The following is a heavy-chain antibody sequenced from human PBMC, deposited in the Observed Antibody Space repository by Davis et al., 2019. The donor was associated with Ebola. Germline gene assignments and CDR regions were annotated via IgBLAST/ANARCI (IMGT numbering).Heavy chain of an antibody. CDR1: GFTFSSYA. J-gene: IGHJ4*02. CDR3: ARASTLTVTTPWFDY. Sequence: GESLKISCAASGFTFSSYAMSWVRQAPGKGLEWVSSISSSSSYIYYADSVKGRFTISRDNAKNSLDLQMNSLSAEDTAVYYCARASTLTVTTPWFDYWGQGTLVTVSS. V-gene: IGHV3-21*01. CDR2: ISSSSSYI. D-gene: IGHD4-17*01.